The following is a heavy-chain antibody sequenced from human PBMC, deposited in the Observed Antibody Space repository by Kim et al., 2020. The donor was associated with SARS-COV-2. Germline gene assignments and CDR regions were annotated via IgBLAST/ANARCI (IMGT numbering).Heavy chain of an antibody. CDR1: GFTFSSYG. J-gene: IGHJ4*02. Sequence: GGSLRLSCAASGFTFSSYGMHWVRQAPGKGLEWVAVIWYDGSNKYYADSVKGRFTISRDNSKNTLYLQMNSLRAEDTAVYYCARDLTLRSPLLLSFGYWGQGTLVTVSS. CDR2: IWYDGSNK. CDR3: ARDLTLRSPLLLSFGY. D-gene: IGHD3-9*01. V-gene: IGHV3-33*01.